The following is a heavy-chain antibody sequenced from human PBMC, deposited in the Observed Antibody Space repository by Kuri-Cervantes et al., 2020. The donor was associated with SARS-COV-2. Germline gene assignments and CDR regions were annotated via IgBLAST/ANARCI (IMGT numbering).Heavy chain of an antibody. J-gene: IGHJ4*02. D-gene: IGHD2-15*01. V-gene: IGHV1-2*02. Sequence: SVKVSCKASGYTFTGYYMHWVRQAPGQGLEWMGWINPNSGGTNYAQKFQGRVTMTRDTSISTAYMELSRLRSDDTAVYYCARGYCSGGSCYSEDYCDYWGQGTLVTVSS. CDR3: ARGYCSGGSCYSEDYCDY. CDR2: INPNSGGT. CDR1: GYTFTGYY.